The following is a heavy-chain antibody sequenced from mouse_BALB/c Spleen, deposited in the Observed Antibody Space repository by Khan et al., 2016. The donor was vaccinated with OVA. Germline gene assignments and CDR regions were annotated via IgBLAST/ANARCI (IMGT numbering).Heavy chain of an antibody. Sequence: EVQLQESGPGLVKPSQSLSLTCTVTGYSITSDYAWNWIRQFPGNKLEWMGYISYSGSTNYNPALKSRISITRDTSKNQFFLQLNSVTTEDTATYYCSRDGSRYNYAMDYWGQGTADT. CDR2: ISYSGST. V-gene: IGHV3-2*02. D-gene: IGHD2-3*01. CDR1: GYSITSDYA. J-gene: IGHJ4*01. CDR3: SRDGSRYNYAMDY.